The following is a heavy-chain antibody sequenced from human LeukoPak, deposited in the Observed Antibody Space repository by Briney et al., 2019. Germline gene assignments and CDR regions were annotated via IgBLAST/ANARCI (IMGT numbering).Heavy chain of an antibody. CDR2: IHPGNSDI. V-gene: IGHV5-51*01. Sequence: GESLKISCKGSGYNFANYWIAWVRQMPGKGLEWMGIIHPGNSDIRYSPSFQGQVTISADKSISTAYLQWSSLKASDTAMYYCARTPTGFPNWFDPWDQGTLVTVSS. CDR3: ARTPTGFPNWFDP. CDR1: GYNFANYW. J-gene: IGHJ5*02. D-gene: IGHD2-8*02.